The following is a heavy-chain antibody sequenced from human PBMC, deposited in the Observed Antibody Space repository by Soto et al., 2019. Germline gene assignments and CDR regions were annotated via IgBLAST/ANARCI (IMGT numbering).Heavy chain of an antibody. J-gene: IGHJ6*02. CDR2: TIPMFGTP. CDR3: ARPLRDRNYYYGMAV. CDR1: GGTFSKYA. D-gene: IGHD3-22*01. V-gene: IGHV1-69*13. Sequence: SVKVSCKASGGTFSKYAFSWVRQAPGQGLEWLGGTIPMFGTPNYAQKFQGRVAISADESTATVYMELSSLRSEDTAVYFCARPLRDRNYYYGMAVWGQGTTVTVYS.